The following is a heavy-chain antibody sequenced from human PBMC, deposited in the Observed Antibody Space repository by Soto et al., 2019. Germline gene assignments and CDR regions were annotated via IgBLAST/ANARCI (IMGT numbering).Heavy chain of an antibody. CDR2: IVPMNGSQ. J-gene: IGHJ5*02. CDR3: SFVPNWTYQLTRS. D-gene: IGHD2-2*01. Sequence: QVQLLQSGAEVKKPGSSVRVSCKASGGMFYSSAINWVRQAPGQGLEWMGGIVPMNGSQKYAQEFLGRVTISAAASATTADVDLSGLKSEDTAVEYCSFVPNWTYQLTRSWGRGPQFTFSS. CDR1: GGMFYSSA. V-gene: IGHV1-69*01.